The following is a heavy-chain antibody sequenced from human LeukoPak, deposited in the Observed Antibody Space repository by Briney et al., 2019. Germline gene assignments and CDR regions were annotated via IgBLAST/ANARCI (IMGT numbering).Heavy chain of an antibody. J-gene: IGHJ4*02. Sequence: ASVKVSCKASGYTFTSYAMHWVRQAPGQRLEWMGWINAGNGNTKYSQKFQGRVTITRDTSASTAYMELGSLRSEDTAVFYCARTEMATILDFDYWGQGTLVTVSS. CDR3: ARTEMATILDFDY. V-gene: IGHV1-3*01. CDR1: GYTFTSYA. D-gene: IGHD5-24*01. CDR2: INAGNGNT.